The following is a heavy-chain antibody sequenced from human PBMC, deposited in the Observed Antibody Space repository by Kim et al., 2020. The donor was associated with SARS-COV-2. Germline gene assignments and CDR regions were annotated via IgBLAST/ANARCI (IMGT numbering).Heavy chain of an antibody. D-gene: IGHD6-6*01. Sequence: SLKSRVTISVDTSKNQFSLKLSSVTAADTAVYYCAREGKGEYSSSSPDYWGQGTLVTVSS. J-gene: IGHJ4*02. V-gene: IGHV4-31*02. CDR3: AREGKGEYSSSSPDY.